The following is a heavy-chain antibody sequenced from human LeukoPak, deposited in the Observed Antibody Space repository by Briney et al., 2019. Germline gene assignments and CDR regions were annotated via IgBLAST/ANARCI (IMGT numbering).Heavy chain of an antibody. CDR3: AKKVVVGATSPYSDFQD. Sequence: GGSLRLSCTASGFTFSSYTMSWVRQAPGKGLKWVSTITTGGPNTYYADSVKGRFTVSRDDSKDTLYPQMNSLRAEDTAVYYCAKKVVVGATSPYSDFQDWGQGTLVTVSS. CDR1: GFTFSSYT. V-gene: IGHV3-23*01. CDR2: ITTGGPNT. J-gene: IGHJ1*01. D-gene: IGHD1-26*01.